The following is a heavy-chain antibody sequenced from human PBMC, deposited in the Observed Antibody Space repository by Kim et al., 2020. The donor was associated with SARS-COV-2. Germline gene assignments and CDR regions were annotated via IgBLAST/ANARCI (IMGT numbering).Heavy chain of an antibody. J-gene: IGHJ5*02. D-gene: IGHD6-19*01. CDR3: ARDGYSSGWSHNWFDP. Sequence: SVKGRFTISRDNAKNSLYLQMNSLRAEDTAVYYCARDGYSSGWSHNWFDPWGQGTLVTVSS. V-gene: IGHV3-11*06.